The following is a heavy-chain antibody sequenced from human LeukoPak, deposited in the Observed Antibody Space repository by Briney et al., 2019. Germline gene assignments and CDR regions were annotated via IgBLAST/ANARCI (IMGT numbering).Heavy chain of an antibody. Sequence: GASVKVSCKASGGTFSSYAISWVRQAPGQGLEWMGQIIPYFGTSNYAQNFQGRVTLTADEATNTAYMELNRLRSDDTAVYYCTRDAGDYGGSGSYPDYWGQGTLVTVS. CDR2: IIPYFGTS. J-gene: IGHJ4*02. CDR3: TRDAGDYGGSGSYPDY. CDR1: GGTFSSYA. D-gene: IGHD3-10*01. V-gene: IGHV1-69*13.